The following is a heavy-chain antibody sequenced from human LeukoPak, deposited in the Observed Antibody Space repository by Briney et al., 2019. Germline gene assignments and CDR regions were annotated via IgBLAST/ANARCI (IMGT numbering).Heavy chain of an antibody. CDR1: GFTFSNYW. CDR3: AKGRDTATFLGIVDY. V-gene: IGHV3-23*01. CDR2: ISGSGGST. D-gene: IGHD5-18*01. J-gene: IGHJ4*02. Sequence: GGSLRLSCAASGFTFSNYWMTWVRQTPGEGLEWVSAISGSGGSTYYADSVKGQFTTSRDNSKNTLYLQMNSLRAEDTAVYYCAKGRDTATFLGIVDYWGQGTLVTVSS.